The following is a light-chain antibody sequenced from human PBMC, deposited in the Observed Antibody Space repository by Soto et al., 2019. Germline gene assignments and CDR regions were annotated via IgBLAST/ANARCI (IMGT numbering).Light chain of an antibody. Sequence: QSVLTQPPSVSGAPGQRVTIACTGNNSNIGTGFDVHWYRHFPGAAPKLLLSGTSHRPSGVPDRFSGSKSGTSASLAITGLQADDEAEYYCCLSPGSLTWLFGGGTKLTVL. CDR2: GTS. V-gene: IGLV1-40*01. CDR3: CLSPGSLTWL. CDR1: NSNIGTGFD. J-gene: IGLJ3*02.